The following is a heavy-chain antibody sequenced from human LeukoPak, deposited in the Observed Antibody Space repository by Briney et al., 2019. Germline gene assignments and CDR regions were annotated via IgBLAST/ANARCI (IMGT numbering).Heavy chain of an antibody. CDR3: STLTSRGLSDS. D-gene: IGHD1-20*01. V-gene: IGHV3-15*07. CDR2: IKSKADGETI. Sequence: GGSLRLSCAASGFTFTNAWMNWVRRAPGKGLEWVGRIKSKADGETIDYAAPVKGRFTFSRDDSKNMLYLQMNSLKSEDTAVYYCSTLTSRGLSDSWGQGTLVTVSS. J-gene: IGHJ4*02. CDR1: GFTFTNAW.